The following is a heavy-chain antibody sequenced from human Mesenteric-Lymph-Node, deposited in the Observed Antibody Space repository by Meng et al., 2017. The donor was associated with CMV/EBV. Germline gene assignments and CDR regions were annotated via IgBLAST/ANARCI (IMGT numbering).Heavy chain of an antibody. V-gene: IGHV4-34*01. J-gene: IGHJ4*02. CDR1: GGSFSGYY. CDR2: INHSGST. Sequence: QVSFPQVGAGLLKPSETLSGTGAVYGGSFSGYYWNWIRQSPEKGLEWIGEINHSGSTTYNPSFTSRIIISVDTSTNQISLNMSSVTAADTAVYYCARGSSYDILTGYFDYWGQGALVTVSS. CDR3: ARGSSYDILTGYFDY. D-gene: IGHD3-9*01.